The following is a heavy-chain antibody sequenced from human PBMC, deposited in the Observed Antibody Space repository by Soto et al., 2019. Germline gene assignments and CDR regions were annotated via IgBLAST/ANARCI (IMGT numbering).Heavy chain of an antibody. V-gene: IGHV3-23*01. Sequence: EVQLLESGGALVQPGGSLRVSGAAYGFTFSSHAMGWVREAPGKGLEWVSAISGNGENTYYAESVKGRFSISRDNSKSTLYLQMTSLRAEDTAVYLCAKMGDSSGYDYFDYWGQGTLVTVSS. CDR3: AKMGDSSGYDYFDY. J-gene: IGHJ4*02. D-gene: IGHD3-22*01. CDR2: ISGNGENT. CDR1: GFTFSSHA.